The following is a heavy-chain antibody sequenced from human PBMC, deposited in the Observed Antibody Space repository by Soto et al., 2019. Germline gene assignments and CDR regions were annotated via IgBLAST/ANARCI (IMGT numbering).Heavy chain of an antibody. CDR3: ARVTITVFRMDV. CDR1: GGSISSSSYY. CDR2: IHYSGST. V-gene: IGHV4-39*01. D-gene: IGHD3-3*01. Sequence: TSETLSLTCTVSGGSISSSSYYWGWIRQPPGNGLEWIGRIHYSGSTYYNPSLKSRVTISVDTSKNQFSLKLSSVTAADTAVYYCARVTITVFRMDVWGKGTTVTVSS. J-gene: IGHJ6*03.